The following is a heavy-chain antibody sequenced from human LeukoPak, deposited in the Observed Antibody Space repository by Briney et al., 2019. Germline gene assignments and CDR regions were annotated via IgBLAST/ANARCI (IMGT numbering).Heavy chain of an antibody. CDR2: MSPNSGNT. CDR1: GYTFTSYD. V-gene: IGHV1-8*01. Sequence: ASVKVSCKASGYTFTSYDINGVRQATGQGFEWMGGMSPNSGNTGYEQKFQGRVTITADESTSTAYMALSSLRSEDKAVYYCARVFNGRYSYYGMDVWGQGTTVTVSS. J-gene: IGHJ6*02. CDR3: ARVFNGRYSYYGMDV.